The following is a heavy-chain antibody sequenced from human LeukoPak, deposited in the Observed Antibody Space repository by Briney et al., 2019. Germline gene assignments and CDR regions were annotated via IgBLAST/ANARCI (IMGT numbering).Heavy chain of an antibody. D-gene: IGHD3-10*01. CDR3: ARVGATSYYGSGSYLGLDY. CDR2: IYHSGST. V-gene: IGHV4-38-2*02. J-gene: IGHJ4*02. CDR1: GYSISSGYY. Sequence: SETLSLTCTVSGYSISSGYYWGWIRQPPGKGLEWIGSIYHSGSTYYNPSLKSRVTISVDTSKNQFSMKLSSVTAADTAVYYCARVGATSYYGSGSYLGLDYWGQGTLVTVSS.